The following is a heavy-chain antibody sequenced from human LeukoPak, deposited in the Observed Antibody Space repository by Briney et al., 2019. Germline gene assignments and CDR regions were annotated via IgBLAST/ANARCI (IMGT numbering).Heavy chain of an antibody. J-gene: IGHJ3*02. CDR1: GYTFTSYG. D-gene: IGHD3-3*01. CDR2: ISAYNGNT. Sequence: ASVKVSCKASGYTFTSYGISWVRQAPGQGLEWMGWISAYNGNTNYAQKLQGRVTMTTDTSTSTAYMELRSLRSDDTAVYYCARVLRTTTIFGVVIISNAFDIWGQGTMVTVSS. CDR3: ARVLRTTTIFGVVIISNAFDI. V-gene: IGHV1-18*01.